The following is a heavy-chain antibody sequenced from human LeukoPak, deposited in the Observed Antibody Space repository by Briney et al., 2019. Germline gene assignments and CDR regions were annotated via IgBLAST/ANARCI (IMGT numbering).Heavy chain of an antibody. J-gene: IGHJ4*02. CDR3: ASVSVTTVVTPGY. CDR2: IYYSGST. Sequence: PSQTLSLTCTVSGGSISSGDYYWSWIRQPPGKGLEWIGYIYYSGSTYYNPSLKSRVTISEDTSKNQFSLKLSSVTAADTAVYYCASVSVTTVVTPGYWGQGTLVTVSS. CDR1: GGSISSGDYY. V-gene: IGHV4-30-4*08. D-gene: IGHD4-23*01.